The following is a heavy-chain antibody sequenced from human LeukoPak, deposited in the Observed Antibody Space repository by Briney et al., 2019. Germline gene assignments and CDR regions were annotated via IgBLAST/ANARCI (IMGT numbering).Heavy chain of an antibody. J-gene: IGHJ5*02. CDR1: GGSISSYY. CDR2: IFYSGNT. Sequence: PSETLSLTCTVSGGSISSYYWTWIRQPPGKGLEWLGYIFYSGNTNYNPSLKSRLTMSVDTSKNQFSLKLNSVTAADTAVYYCARVVTDYSSSSSWFDPWGQGILVTVSS. D-gene: IGHD6-6*01. CDR3: ARVVTDYSSSSSWFDP. V-gene: IGHV4-59*01.